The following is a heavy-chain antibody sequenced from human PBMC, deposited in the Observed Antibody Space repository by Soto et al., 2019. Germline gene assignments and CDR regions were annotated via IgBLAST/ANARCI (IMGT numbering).Heavy chain of an antibody. Sequence: SCPTLVNPTQTLTLTCTFSGFSLSTSGMCXSWIRQPPGKALEWLALIDWDDDKYYSTSLKTRLTISKDTSKNQVVLTMTNMDPVDTATYYCARFQWPENGMDVWGQGTTVTVSS. CDR2: IDWDDDK. V-gene: IGHV2-70*01. J-gene: IGHJ6*02. CDR3: ARFQWPENGMDV. D-gene: IGHD6-19*01. CDR1: GFSLSTSGMC.